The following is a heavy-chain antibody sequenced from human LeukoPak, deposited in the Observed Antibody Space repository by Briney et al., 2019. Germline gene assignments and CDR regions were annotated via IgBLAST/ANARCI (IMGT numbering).Heavy chain of an antibody. V-gene: IGHV3-74*01. Sequence: PGGSLRLSCAASGFTFSSYWMHWVRQAPGKGLVWVSRINSDGSSTNYADSVKGRFTISRDNAKNSLYLQMNSLRAEDTAVYYCARDSGAPLPAAVVGWFDPWGQGTLVTVSS. D-gene: IGHD2-15*01. CDR2: INSDGSST. CDR3: ARDSGAPLPAAVVGWFDP. CDR1: GFTFSSYW. J-gene: IGHJ5*02.